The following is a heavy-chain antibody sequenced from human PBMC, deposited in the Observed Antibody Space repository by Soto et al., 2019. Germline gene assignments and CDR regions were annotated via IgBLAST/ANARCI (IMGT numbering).Heavy chain of an antibody. CDR1: GDSVSGGGYS. CDR3: GAGGETVDGTTYYCYGVDV. CDR2: IYDFGSI. V-gene: IGHV4-30-2*06. Sequence: HLQESGSGLVKPLETLTLTRAVSGDSVSGGGYSWNWIRQSPGKGLEWIGYIYDFGSIYYNPSLQSRGTISVDRTKKQFSLKRNSLAAAGTAVDFGGAGGETVDGTTYYCYGVDVWGLGTTVTVSS. D-gene: IGHD3-10*01. J-gene: IGHJ6*02.